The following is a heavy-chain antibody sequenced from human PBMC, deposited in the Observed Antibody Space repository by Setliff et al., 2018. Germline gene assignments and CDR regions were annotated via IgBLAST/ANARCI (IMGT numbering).Heavy chain of an antibody. CDR1: GGSIRNYY. V-gene: IGHV4-59*08. CDR2: IYYSGST. CDR3: ARLGSSRGFDI. D-gene: IGHD2-15*01. Sequence: SETLSLTCTVSGGSIRNYYWSWIRQPPGKGLEWIGYIYYSGSTNYNPSLKSRVTISVDTSKNLISLNLRSVIDADTAVFYCARLGSSRGFDIWGQGIMVTVSS. J-gene: IGHJ3*02.